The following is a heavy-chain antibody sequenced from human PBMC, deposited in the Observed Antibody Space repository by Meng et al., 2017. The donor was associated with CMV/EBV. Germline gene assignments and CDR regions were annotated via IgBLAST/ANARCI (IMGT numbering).Heavy chain of an antibody. J-gene: IGHJ6*02. CDR3: ARALVDTAMVTPTYYYYGMDV. CDR2: ISSRSSHI. CDR1: GFTFSSYS. V-gene: IGHV3-21*01. D-gene: IGHD5-18*01. Sequence: GSLRLSCADSGFTFSSYSMNWVRQGPGTGLEWVSSISSRSSHIYYADSPKGRFTISRDNAKNALYLQMNSLRAEDTAVYYCARALVDTAMVTPTYYYYGMDVWGQGTTVTVSS.